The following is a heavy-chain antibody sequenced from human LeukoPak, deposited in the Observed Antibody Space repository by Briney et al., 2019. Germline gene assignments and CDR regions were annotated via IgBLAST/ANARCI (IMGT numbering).Heavy chain of an antibody. D-gene: IGHD5-18*01. CDR2: INHSGST. CDR1: GGSFSGCY. Sequence: SETLSLTCAVYGGSFSGCYWSWIRQPPGKGLEWIGEINHSGSTNYNPSLKSRVTISVDTSKNQFSLKLSSVTAADTAVYYCASPTVDTAMVHPPAYDYWGQGTLVTVSS. CDR3: ASPTVDTAMVHPPAYDY. V-gene: IGHV4-34*01. J-gene: IGHJ4*02.